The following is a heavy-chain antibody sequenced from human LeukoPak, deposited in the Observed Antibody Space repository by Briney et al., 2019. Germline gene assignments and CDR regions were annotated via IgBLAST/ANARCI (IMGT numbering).Heavy chain of an antibody. J-gene: IGHJ4*02. V-gene: IGHV1-18*01. Sequence: ASVKVSCKASGYTFTSYGISWVRQAPGQGLEWMGWISAYNGNTNYTQNLQGRVTKTTDTSTSTPYITLRRLSSEDTGVYYFARDDWQWMRPPDYCGQGALVTVSP. CDR3: ARDDWQWMRPPDY. D-gene: IGHD6-19*01. CDR2: ISAYNGNT. CDR1: GYTFTSYG.